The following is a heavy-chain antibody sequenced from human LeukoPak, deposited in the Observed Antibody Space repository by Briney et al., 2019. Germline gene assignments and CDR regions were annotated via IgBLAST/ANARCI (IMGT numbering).Heavy chain of an antibody. CDR2: ISAYNGNT. Sequence: ASVEVSCKASGYTFSSYGISWVRQAPGQWLEWMGWISAYNGNTNYAQKLQGRVTMTTDTSTSTAYVELRSLRSDDTAVYYCARQIVVVVAATSISRYNWFDPWGQGTLVTVSS. J-gene: IGHJ5*02. CDR1: GYTFSSYG. CDR3: ARQIVVVVAATSISRYNWFDP. D-gene: IGHD2-15*01. V-gene: IGHV1-18*01.